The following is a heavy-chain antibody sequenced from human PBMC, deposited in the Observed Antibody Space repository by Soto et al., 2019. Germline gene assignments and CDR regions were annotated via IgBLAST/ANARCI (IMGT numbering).Heavy chain of an antibody. Sequence: GASVKVSCKASGGTFSSYAISWVRQAPGQGLEWMGGIIPIFGTANYAQKFQGRVTITADESTSTAYMELSSLRSEDTAVYYCARVNTVTKRPYYYGMDVWGQGTTVTVSS. D-gene: IGHD4-17*01. J-gene: IGHJ6*02. CDR2: IIPIFGTA. CDR3: ARVNTVTKRPYYYGMDV. CDR1: GGTFSSYA. V-gene: IGHV1-69*13.